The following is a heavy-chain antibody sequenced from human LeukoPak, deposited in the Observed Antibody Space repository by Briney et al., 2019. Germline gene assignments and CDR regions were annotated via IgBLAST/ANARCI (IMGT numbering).Heavy chain of an antibody. CDR2: ISYDGSNK. J-gene: IGHJ5*02. CDR3: ARGNCSSASCYRFDP. Sequence: GGSLRLSCAASGFTFSSYAMHWVRQAPGKGLKWVTVISYDGSNKYYADSVKGRFTISRDNSKNTLYLQMNSLRAEDTAVYYCARGNCSSASCYRFDPWGQGTLVTVSS. CDR1: GFTFSSYA. V-gene: IGHV3-30*04. D-gene: IGHD2-2*01.